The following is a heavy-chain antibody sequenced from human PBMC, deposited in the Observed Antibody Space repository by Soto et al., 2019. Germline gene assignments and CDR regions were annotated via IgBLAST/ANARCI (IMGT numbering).Heavy chain of an antibody. J-gene: IGHJ1*01. CDR3: ASRLWFGNEYFQH. Sequence: GGSLRLSCAAPGFTFSSYAMSWVRQAPGKGLEWVSVISGSGGSTYYADSVKGRFTISRDNPKNTLYLQMNSLRAEDTAVYYCASRLWFGNEYFQHWGQGTLVTVSS. V-gene: IGHV3-23*01. CDR1: GFTFSSYA. D-gene: IGHD3-10*01. CDR2: ISGSGGST.